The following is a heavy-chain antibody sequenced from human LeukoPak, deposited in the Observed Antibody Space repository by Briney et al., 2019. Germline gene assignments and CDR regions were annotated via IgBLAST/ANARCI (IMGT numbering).Heavy chain of an antibody. CDR3: AKSPQNWQLGYFDF. V-gene: IGHV3-30*18. CDR1: GFTFSSYG. CDR2: ISNDGSNK. J-gene: IGHJ4*02. Sequence: GRSLRLSCAASGFTFSSYGMHWVRQAPGKGLEWVAVISNDGSNKYYADSVKGRFTISRDNSKNTLYLQMNSLRPEDTAVYYCAKSPQNWQLGYFDFWGQGTLVTVSS. D-gene: IGHD1-1*01.